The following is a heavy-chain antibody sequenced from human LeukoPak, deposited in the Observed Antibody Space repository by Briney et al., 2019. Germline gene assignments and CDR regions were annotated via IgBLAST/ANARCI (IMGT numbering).Heavy chain of an antibody. V-gene: IGHV3-21*01. CDR1: GFTFNDFA. CDR3: AREGVYEGYYYYYYMDV. D-gene: IGHD5/OR15-5a*01. CDR2: ISSSSSYI. Sequence: GGSLRLSCAASGFTFNDFAMHWVRQAPGKGLEWVSSISSSSSYIYYADSVKGRFTISRDNAKNSLYLQMNSLRAEDTGVYFCAREGVYEGYYYYYYMDVWGKGTTVTVSS. J-gene: IGHJ6*03.